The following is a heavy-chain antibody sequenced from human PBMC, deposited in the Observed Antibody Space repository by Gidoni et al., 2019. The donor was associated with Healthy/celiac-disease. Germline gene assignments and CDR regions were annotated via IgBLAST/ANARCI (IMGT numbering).Heavy chain of an antibody. D-gene: IGHD5-12*01. V-gene: IGHV7-4-1*02. CDR3: ARVQNIVATAYYYYYGMDV. J-gene: IGHJ6*02. CDR1: GSTFTSYT. CDR2: INTNTGNP. Sequence: QVQLVQSGSELKKPGASVKVSCKASGSTFTSYTMNWVRQAPGQGLEWMGWINTNTGNPTYAQGFTGRFVFSLDTSVSTAYLQISSLKAEDTAVYYCARVQNIVATAYYYYYGMDVWGQGTTVTVSS.